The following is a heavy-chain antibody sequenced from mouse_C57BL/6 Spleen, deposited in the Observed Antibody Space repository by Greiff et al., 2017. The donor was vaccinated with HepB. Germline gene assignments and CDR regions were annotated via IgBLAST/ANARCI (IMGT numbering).Heavy chain of an antibody. CDR3: ARNYYGSSYETFYAMDY. CDR2: IWTGGGT. J-gene: IGHJ4*01. Sequence: VMLVESGPGLVAPSQSLSITCTVSGFSLTSYAISWVRQPPGKGLEWLGVIWTGGGTNYNSALKSRLSISKDNSKSQVFLKMNSLQTDDTARYYCARNYYGSSYETFYAMDYWGQGTSVTVSS. V-gene: IGHV2-9-1*01. D-gene: IGHD1-1*01. CDR1: GFSLTSYA.